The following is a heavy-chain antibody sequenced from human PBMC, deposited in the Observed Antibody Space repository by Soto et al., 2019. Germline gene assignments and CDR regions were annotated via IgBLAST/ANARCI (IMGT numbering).Heavy chain of an antibody. J-gene: IGHJ6*02. CDR2: IYPGDSDT. V-gene: IGHV5-51*01. D-gene: IGHD2-2*03. CDR1: GYSFTSYW. CDR3: ASGYCSSTSCLDYYYGMDV. Sequence: GESLKISCKGSGYSFTSYWIGWVCQMPGKGLEWMGIIYPGDSDTRYSPSFQGQVTISADKSISTAYLQWSSLKASDTAMYYCASGYCSSTSCLDYYYGMDVWGQGTTVTVSS.